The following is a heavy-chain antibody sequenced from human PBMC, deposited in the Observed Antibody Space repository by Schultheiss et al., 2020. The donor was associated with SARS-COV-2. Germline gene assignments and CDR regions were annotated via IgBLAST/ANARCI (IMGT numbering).Heavy chain of an antibody. CDR3: ARAPNYDFWSGYYLQEYYYYGMDV. V-gene: IGHV3-30*03. CDR2: ISGDGSNI. CDR1: GFTFRNYG. Sequence: GGSLRLSCAASGFTFRNYGIHWVRQAPGKGLEWVAVISGDGSNIYYADSVKGRFTISRDNSHTTLYLQMDSLRAEDTAVYYCARAPNYDFWSGYYLQEYYYYGMDVWGQGTTVTVSS. D-gene: IGHD3-3*01. J-gene: IGHJ6*02.